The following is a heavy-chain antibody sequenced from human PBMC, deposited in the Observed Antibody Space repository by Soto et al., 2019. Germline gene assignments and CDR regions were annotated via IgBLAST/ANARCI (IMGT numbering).Heavy chain of an antibody. CDR2: VYNSGST. Sequence: PSETLSLTCTVSGGSISSNYWTWTRQPPGKGLEWIGYVYNSGSTNYNPSLKSRVTISEDTSKSQFSLKVNSMTAADTAVYYCARYRRAAVAGYTLDNWGQGILVTVSS. J-gene: IGHJ4*02. D-gene: IGHD6-13*01. CDR3: ARYRRAAVAGYTLDN. CDR1: GGSISSNY. V-gene: IGHV4-59*01.